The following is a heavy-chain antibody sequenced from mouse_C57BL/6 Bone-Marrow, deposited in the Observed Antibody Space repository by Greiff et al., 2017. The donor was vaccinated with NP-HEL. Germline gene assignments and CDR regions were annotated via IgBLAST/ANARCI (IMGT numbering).Heavy chain of an antibody. Sequence: EVQLQQSGPGLAKPSQTLSLTCSATGYSFTSDYWNWIRKFPGNKLEYMGYISYSGSTYYTPSPKSRISITRDTSKNQYYLLLHSVTTEDTATYYCAHSNGTWFAYWGQGTLVTVSA. D-gene: IGHD2-5*01. J-gene: IGHJ3*01. CDR2: ISYSGST. V-gene: IGHV3-8*01. CDR3: AHSNGTWFAY. CDR1: GYSFTSDY.